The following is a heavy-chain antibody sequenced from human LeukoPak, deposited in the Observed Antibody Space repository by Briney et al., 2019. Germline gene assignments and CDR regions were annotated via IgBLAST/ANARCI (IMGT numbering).Heavy chain of an antibody. J-gene: IGHJ4*02. D-gene: IGHD3-10*01. CDR2: IYTSGST. V-gene: IGHV4-4*07. CDR3: QSHYYGSGSYYTARDY. CDR1: GGSISSYY. Sequence: SETLSLTCTVSGGSISSYYWSWIRQPAGKGLEWIGRIYTSGSTNYNPSLKSRVTMSVDTSKNQFSLKLSSVTAADTAVYYCQSHYYGSGSYYTARDYWGQGTLVTVSS.